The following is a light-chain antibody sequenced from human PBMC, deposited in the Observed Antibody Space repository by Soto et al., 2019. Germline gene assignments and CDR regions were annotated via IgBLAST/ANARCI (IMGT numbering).Light chain of an antibody. CDR1: SSDVGGYNY. Sequence: QSALTQPASVSGSPGQLITISCTGTSSDVGGYNYVSWYQQHPGKAPKLMIYEVSNRPSGVSNRFSGSKSGNTASLTISGLQAEDEADYYCSSYTSSSTRVFGTGTNVTVL. CDR3: SSYTSSSTRV. V-gene: IGLV2-14*01. CDR2: EVS. J-gene: IGLJ1*01.